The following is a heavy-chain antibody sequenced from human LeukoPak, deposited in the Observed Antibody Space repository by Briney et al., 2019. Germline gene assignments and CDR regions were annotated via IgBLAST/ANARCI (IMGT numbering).Heavy chain of an antibody. CDR1: GFTFSDYV. CDR3: AKEENYYDSSGPFDY. J-gene: IGHJ4*02. D-gene: IGHD3-22*01. V-gene: IGHV3-23*01. CDR2: ITASGDRT. Sequence: TGGSLRLSCAASGFTFSDYVMIWVRQAPGKGLEWVSGITASGDRTFYGDSVRGRFTMSRDNSKNTVYLQMNSLRAEDTALYYCAKEENYYDSSGPFDYWGQGTLVTVSS.